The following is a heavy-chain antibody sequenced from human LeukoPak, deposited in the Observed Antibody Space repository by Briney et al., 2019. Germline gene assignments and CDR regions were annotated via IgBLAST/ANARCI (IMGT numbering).Heavy chain of an antibody. J-gene: IGHJ4*02. D-gene: IGHD5-18*01. CDR3: TRDAGTRLKYSFGYGDY. CDR2: ISSSGATI. Sequence: GGSLRLSCVASGFTFHNYEMNWVRQAPGKGLEWVSYISSSGATIYYADAVKGRFTISRDNAKSSLYLQMNSLRAEDTAVYYCTRDAGTRLKYSFGYGDYWGQGTLVTVSS. V-gene: IGHV3-48*03. CDR1: GFTFHNYE.